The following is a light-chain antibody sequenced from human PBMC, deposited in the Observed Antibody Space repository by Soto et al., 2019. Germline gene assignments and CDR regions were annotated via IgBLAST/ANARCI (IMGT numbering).Light chain of an antibody. CDR3: QQCDNLPIT. J-gene: IGKJ5*01. V-gene: IGKV1-33*01. CDR2: DAS. CDR1: QDISNH. Sequence: DIQMTQSPSSLSASVGDRVTITCQASQDISNHLNCYQQKPGKAPKLLMYDASNLETGVPSRFSGSGSGTDFAFTISSLKPEDIATYYCQQCDNLPITFGQGTRLEI.